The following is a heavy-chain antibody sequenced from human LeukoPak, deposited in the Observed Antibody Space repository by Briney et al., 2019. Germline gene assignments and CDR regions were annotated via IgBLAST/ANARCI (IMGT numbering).Heavy chain of an antibody. CDR3: ARGLLLYDAFDM. CDR1: GFTFSSYW. V-gene: IGHV3-74*01. Sequence: GGSLRLSCAASGFTFSSYWMHWVRQVPGKGLVWVSRIYIDGSIISYADSAKGRFTISRDNAKNTLYLQMNSLRAEDTAMYYCARGLLLYDAFDMWRQGTMVPVSS. J-gene: IGHJ3*02. D-gene: IGHD2/OR15-2a*01. CDR2: IYIDGSII.